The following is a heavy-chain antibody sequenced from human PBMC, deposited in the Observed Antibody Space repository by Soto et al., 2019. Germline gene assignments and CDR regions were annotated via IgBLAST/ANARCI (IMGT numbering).Heavy chain of an antibody. J-gene: IGHJ6*02. CDR3: GRGPSPRAPAGGTPYYFAMDV. Sequence: ASVKVSCKASGYDFTAYDINWVRQASGQGLEWMGWMNPINGATGGARRFQGRVPMTRNTATGTAYLELTSLRSDDSAVYYCGRGPSPRAPAGGTPYYFAMDVWGQGTTVTVSS. V-gene: IGHV1-8*02. CDR2: MNPINGAT. CDR1: GYDFTAYD. D-gene: IGHD6-13*01.